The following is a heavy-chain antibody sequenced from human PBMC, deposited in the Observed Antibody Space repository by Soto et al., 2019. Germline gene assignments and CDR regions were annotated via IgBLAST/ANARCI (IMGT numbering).Heavy chain of an antibody. J-gene: IGHJ4*02. CDR2: IYYSGST. CDR1: GGSISSYY. D-gene: IGHD1-1*01. Sequence: TSETLSLTCTVSGGSISSYYCSWIRQPPGKGLEWIGYIYYSGSTNYNPSLKSRVTISVDKSISTAYLHWSSLKASDTAVYYCARQGGNAIPYYFDSWGQGTLVTVSS. CDR3: ARQGGNAIPYYFDS. V-gene: IGHV4-59*08.